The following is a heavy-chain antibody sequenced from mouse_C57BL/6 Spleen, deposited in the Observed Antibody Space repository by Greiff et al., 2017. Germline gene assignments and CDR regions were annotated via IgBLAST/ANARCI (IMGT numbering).Heavy chain of an antibody. D-gene: IGHD2-3*01. Sequence: QVQLQQPGAELVKPGASVKLSCKASGYTFTSYWMHWVKQRPGQGLEWIGMIHPNSGSTNYNEKFKSKATLTVDKSSSTAYMQLSSLTSEDSAVYYCAEGYDGYYNALDYWGQGTTLTVSS. J-gene: IGHJ2*01. V-gene: IGHV1-64*01. CDR3: AEGYDGYYNALDY. CDR1: GYTFTSYW. CDR2: IHPNSGST.